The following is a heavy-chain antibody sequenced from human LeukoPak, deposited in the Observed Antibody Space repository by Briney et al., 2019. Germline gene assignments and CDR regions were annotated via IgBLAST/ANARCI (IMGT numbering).Heavy chain of an antibody. Sequence: GDSLRLSCVASGFSFNIYPMNWVCKSPEKGLGWVSTIGTGGDTYYADSVKGRFTISRDDSKNTLYLQMHSLGAEDTAVYYCAKARFVDRRGYFDYWGQGTLVTVSS. D-gene: IGHD2-15*01. CDR1: GFSFNIYP. CDR3: AKARFVDRRGYFDY. CDR2: IGTGGDT. J-gene: IGHJ4*02. V-gene: IGHV3-23*01.